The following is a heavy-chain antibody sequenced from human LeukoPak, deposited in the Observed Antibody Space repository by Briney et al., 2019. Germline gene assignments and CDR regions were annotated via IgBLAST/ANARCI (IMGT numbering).Heavy chain of an antibody. CDR1: GGSISSSGYY. Sequence: SETLSLTCTVSGGSISSSGYYWGWIRKPPGKGLEWIGTIYYRGTTYYNPSLKSRVTISVDTSKNQFSLKLSSVTAADTAVYYCARRKDCTNGVCCTDYWGQGTLVTVSS. CDR2: IYYRGTT. CDR3: ARRKDCTNGVCCTDY. J-gene: IGHJ4*02. D-gene: IGHD2-8*01. V-gene: IGHV4-39*01.